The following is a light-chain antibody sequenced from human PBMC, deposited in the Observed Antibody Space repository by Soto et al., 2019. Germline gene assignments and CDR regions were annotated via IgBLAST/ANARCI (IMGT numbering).Light chain of an antibody. Sequence: DIQLTQSPSFLSASVGDRVTITCRASQGIASYLAWYQQKPGKAPKLLIYAASTLQSGVPLRFSGSGSGTEFTLAISSLQPEDFVTYYCQQFNTFPFTFGGGTKVEIK. CDR3: QQFNTFPFT. J-gene: IGKJ4*01. CDR1: QGIASY. CDR2: AAS. V-gene: IGKV1-9*01.